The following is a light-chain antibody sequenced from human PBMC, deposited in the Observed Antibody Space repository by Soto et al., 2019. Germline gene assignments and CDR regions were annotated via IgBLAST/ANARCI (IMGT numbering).Light chain of an antibody. V-gene: IGKV3D-20*01. J-gene: IGKJ5*01. CDR2: DAS. CDR3: QQYNNWPPIT. CDR1: QSVRSSY. Sequence: EIVLTQSPATLSLSPGERATLSCGASQSVRSSYLAWYQQKPGLAPRLLIYDASSRPAGIPDRFSGSGSGTDFTLTITRVEPEDFAVYYCQQYNNWPPITFGQGKRLEIK.